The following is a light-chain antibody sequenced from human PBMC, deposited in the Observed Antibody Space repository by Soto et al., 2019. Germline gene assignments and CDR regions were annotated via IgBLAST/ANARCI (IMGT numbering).Light chain of an antibody. CDR1: QSVSSRN. CDR2: GAS. V-gene: IGKV3-20*01. CDR3: LRYGDSPPAYT. Sequence: EIVLTQSPGTVSLSPGERATLSCRASQSVSSRNLAWYRQKPGQAPSLLIFGASNRATGIPDRFRGSGSGTAFTLTISRLEPEDCAVYYCLRYGDSPPAYTFGQGKKLEIK. J-gene: IGKJ2*01.